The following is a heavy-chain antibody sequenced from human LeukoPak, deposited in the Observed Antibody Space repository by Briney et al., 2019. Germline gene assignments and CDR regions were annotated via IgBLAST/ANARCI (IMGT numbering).Heavy chain of an antibody. D-gene: IGHD2-21*02. CDR2: ISSSSGTI. CDR3: ARDQEVVTAPFYGMDV. J-gene: IGHJ6*02. Sequence: GGSLRLSCAASGFTFSSYSMIWVRQAPGKGLEWVSYISSSSGTIYYADSVKGRFTISRDNAKNSLYLQMNSLRDEDTAVYYCARDQEVVTAPFYGMDVWGQGTTVTVSS. CDR1: GFTFSSYS. V-gene: IGHV3-48*02.